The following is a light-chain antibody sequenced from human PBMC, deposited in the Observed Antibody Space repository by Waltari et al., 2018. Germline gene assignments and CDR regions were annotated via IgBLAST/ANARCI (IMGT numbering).Light chain of an antibody. CDR3: SSYTSSGTGVL. CDR1: SSDVGGYNY. V-gene: IGLV2-14*03. CDR2: DVT. Sequence: QSALTQPASVSGSPGQSITISCTGTSSDVGGYNYVSWYQQHPGKAPKLMSYDVTNRPSGVSNRFSGSKSGNTASLTISGLQAEDEADYYCSSYTSSGTGVLFGGGTKLSVL. J-gene: IGLJ2*01.